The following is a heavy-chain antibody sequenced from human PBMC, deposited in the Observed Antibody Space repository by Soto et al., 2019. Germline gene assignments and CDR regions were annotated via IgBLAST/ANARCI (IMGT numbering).Heavy chain of an antibody. D-gene: IGHD3-10*01. V-gene: IGHV4-59*08. J-gene: IGHJ6*02. CDR1: SGPSSSHN. CDR2: VYYTGGT. CDR3: VRQGIGHLHGLVDV. Sequence: QVELQQSGPRLVKPSETLSLTCSVSSGPSSSHNWGWIRQSPGRGLEWIGYVYYTGGTSYNPSLMSRATISADTATNHISLTLSSVTAADAAVYYCVRQGIGHLHGLVDVWGQGTTVRVSS.